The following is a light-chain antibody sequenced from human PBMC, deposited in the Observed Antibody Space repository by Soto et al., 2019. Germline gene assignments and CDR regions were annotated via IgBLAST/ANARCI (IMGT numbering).Light chain of an antibody. V-gene: IGLV2-14*01. Sequence: QSALTQPVSVSGSPGQSITISCTGSSSDIGDYKYVSWYQQQPGKAPKLMIYEVTNRPSGVSHRFSGDKSGNTASLTISGPQAEDEDDYYCSTYTRSSALDVVFGGGTTLTVL. CDR2: EVT. CDR3: STYTRSSALDVV. J-gene: IGLJ2*01. CDR1: SSDIGDYKY.